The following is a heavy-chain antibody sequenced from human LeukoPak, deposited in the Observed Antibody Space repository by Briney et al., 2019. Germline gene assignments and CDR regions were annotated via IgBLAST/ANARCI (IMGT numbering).Heavy chain of an antibody. CDR2: IKPDGSEK. Sequence: GGSLRLSCAASGLTLSNYWMSWVRQAPGKGLEWVANIKPDGSEKHYVDSVEGRFTISRDNAKNSVYLQMNSLRAEDTAVYYCARDRQSYGYIDAFDIWGQGTLVTVSS. CDR3: ARDRQSYGYIDAFDI. V-gene: IGHV3-7*01. J-gene: IGHJ3*02. CDR1: GLTLSNYW. D-gene: IGHD5-18*01.